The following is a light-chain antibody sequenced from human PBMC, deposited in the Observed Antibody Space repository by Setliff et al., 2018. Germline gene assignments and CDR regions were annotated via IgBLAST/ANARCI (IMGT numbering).Light chain of an antibody. Sequence: QSALTQPASVSGSPGQSITISCTGSSSGVGGYDYVSWYQHHPGRAPKFMIYDVIKRPSGVSNRFSGSKSGNTASLTISGLQAEDEADYYCFSYTSSSSYVFGSGTKVTVL. CDR1: SSGVGGYDY. J-gene: IGLJ1*01. V-gene: IGLV2-14*03. CDR3: FSYTSSSSYV. CDR2: DVI.